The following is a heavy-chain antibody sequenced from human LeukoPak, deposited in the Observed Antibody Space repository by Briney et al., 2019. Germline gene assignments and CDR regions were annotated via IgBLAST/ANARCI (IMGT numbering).Heavy chain of an antibody. Sequence: SETLSLTCTVSGGSISSGGYYWSWIRQHPGKGLEWIGYIYYSGSTYYKPSLKSRVTISVDTSKNQFSLKLSSVTAADTAVYYCASQCCSSTADYYYYMDVWGKGTTVTVSS. CDR2: IYYSGST. J-gene: IGHJ6*03. CDR1: GGSISSGGYY. CDR3: ASQCCSSTADYYYYMDV. D-gene: IGHD2-2*01. V-gene: IGHV4-31*03.